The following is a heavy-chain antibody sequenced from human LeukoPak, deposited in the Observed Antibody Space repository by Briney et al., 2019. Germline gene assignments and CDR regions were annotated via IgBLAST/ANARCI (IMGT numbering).Heavy chain of an antibody. V-gene: IGHV3-48*02. D-gene: IGHD1-26*01. CDR1: GFIVSGDF. CDR3: ASSGSYRFDY. J-gene: IGHJ4*02. CDR2: ITASGTAM. Sequence: GSLRLSCAASGFIVSGDFMSWVRQAPGKGLEWVSHITASGTAMFYADSVKGRFTISRDNAKNSLYLQMNSLRDEDTAVYYCASSGSYRFDYWGQGTLVTVSS.